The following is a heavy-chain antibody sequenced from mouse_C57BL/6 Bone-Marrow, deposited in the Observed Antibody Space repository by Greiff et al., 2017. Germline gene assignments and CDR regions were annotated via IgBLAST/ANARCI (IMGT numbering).Heavy chain of an antibody. CDR2: INPNNGGT. Sequence: VQLKESGPELVKPGASVKIPCKASGYTFTDYNMDWVKQSHGKSLEWIGDINPNNGGTIYNQKFKGKATLTVDKSSSTAYMALRSLTSADTAVYYFASAYYYYAMDYWGQGTSVTVSS. D-gene: IGHD2-10*01. J-gene: IGHJ4*01. CDR3: ASAYYYYAMDY. CDR1: GYTFTDYN. V-gene: IGHV1-18*01.